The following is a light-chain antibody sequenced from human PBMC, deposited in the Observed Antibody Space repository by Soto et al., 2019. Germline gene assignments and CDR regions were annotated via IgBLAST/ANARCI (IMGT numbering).Light chain of an antibody. V-gene: IGKV3-20*01. CDR2: GAS. CDR3: QQYGSSPPLT. Sequence: EIVLTQSPGTLSLSPGERATLSCRASQSVSSSYLAWYQQKPGQAPRLLIYGASSRATGIPDRFSGSGSGTDFNLTISRLEPEDFAVYYCQQYGSSPPLTFGGGTQVEIK. J-gene: IGKJ4*01. CDR1: QSVSSSY.